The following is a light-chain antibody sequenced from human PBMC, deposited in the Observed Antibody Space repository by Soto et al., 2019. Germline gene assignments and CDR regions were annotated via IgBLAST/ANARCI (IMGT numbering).Light chain of an antibody. J-gene: IGLJ1*01. CDR1: SSNIGNNY. CDR3: GTWDSSLSAFV. Sequence: QSVLTQPPSVSAAPGQKVTISCSGSSSNIGNNYVSWYQQLPGTAPKLLIYDNNKRPSGIPDRFSGSKSGTSATLGITGLQTGDEADCYCGTWDSSLSAFVFGTGTKLTVL. CDR2: DNN. V-gene: IGLV1-51*01.